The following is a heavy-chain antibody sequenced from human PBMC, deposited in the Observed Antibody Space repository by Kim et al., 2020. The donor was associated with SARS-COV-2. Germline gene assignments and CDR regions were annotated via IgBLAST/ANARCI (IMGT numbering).Heavy chain of an antibody. D-gene: IGHD3-22*01. J-gene: IGHJ1*01. CDR2: IYTSGST. V-gene: IGHV4-4*07. CDR3: ARGDYYDSSGYWYFQH. Sequence: SETLSLTCTVSGGSISSYYWSWIRQPAGKGLEWIGRIYTSGSTNYNPSLKSRVTMSVDTSKNQFSLKLSSVTAADTAVYYCARGDYYDSSGYWYFQHWGQGTLVTVSS. CDR1: GGSISSYY.